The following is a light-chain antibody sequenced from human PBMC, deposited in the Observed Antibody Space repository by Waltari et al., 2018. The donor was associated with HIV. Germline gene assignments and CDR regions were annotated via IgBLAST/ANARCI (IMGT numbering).Light chain of an antibody. CDR2: GNS. CDR3: QSYDSSLSGYAV. J-gene: IGLJ7*01. V-gene: IGLV1-40*01. CDR1: SPTIGAGYD. Sequence: QSVLTQPPSVSGAPGQRVPISCTGRSPTIGAGYDVHWYQQLPGTAPKLLIYGNSNRPSGVPDRFSGSKSGTSASLAITGLQAEDEADYYCQSYDSSLSGYAVFGGGTQLTVL.